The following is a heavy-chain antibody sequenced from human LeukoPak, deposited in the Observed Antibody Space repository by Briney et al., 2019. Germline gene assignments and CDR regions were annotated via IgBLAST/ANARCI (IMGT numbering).Heavy chain of an antibody. V-gene: IGHV4-4*07. Sequence: SETLSLTRTVSGGSISSYYWSWIRQPAGKGLEWIGRIYTSGSTNYNPSLKSRVTMSVDTSKNQFSLKLSSVTAADTAVYYCARDLGDIVLMVYVDAFDIWGQGTMVTVSS. CDR3: ARDLGDIVLMVYVDAFDI. J-gene: IGHJ3*02. CDR1: GGSISSYY. D-gene: IGHD2-8*01. CDR2: IYTSGST.